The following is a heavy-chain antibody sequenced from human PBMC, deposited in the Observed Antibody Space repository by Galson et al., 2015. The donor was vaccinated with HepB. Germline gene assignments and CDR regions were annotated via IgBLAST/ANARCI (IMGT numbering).Heavy chain of an antibody. J-gene: IGHJ6*02. CDR2: IIPIFGTT. D-gene: IGHD2-15*01. V-gene: IGHV1-69*06. CDR1: GGTFSTYA. CDR3: ARGYCSGGNCYTRGYFYYAMDV. Sequence: SVKVSCKASGGTFSTYAITWVRQAPGQGLEWMGGIIPIFGTTNHAQKFQGRVTISADKSTSTAYMELSSLRSEDTAVYYCARGYCSGGNCYTRGYFYYAMDVWGQGTPVTVSS.